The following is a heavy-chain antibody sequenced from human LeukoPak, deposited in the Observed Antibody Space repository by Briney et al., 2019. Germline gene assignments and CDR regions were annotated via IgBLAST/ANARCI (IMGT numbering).Heavy chain of an antibody. J-gene: IGHJ4*02. CDR1: GFTFSSYG. D-gene: IGHD6-13*01. CDR3: ANGYSRFDY. CDR2: ISYDGSNK. Sequence: GGSLRLSCAASGFTFSSYGMHWVRQAPGKGLEWVAVISYDGSNKYYADSVKGRFTISRDNSKNTLYLQMNSLRAEDTAVYYCANGYSRFDYWGQGTLVTVSS. V-gene: IGHV3-30*18.